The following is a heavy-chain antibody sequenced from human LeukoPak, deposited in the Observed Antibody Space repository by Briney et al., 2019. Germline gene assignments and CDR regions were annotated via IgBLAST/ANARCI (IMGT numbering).Heavy chain of an antibody. J-gene: IGHJ6*03. CDR1: GFTFSSYTFSTYA. CDR2: VSGSGVST. Sequence: GGSLRLPCAASGFTFSSYTFSTYAMSWVRQAPGKGLEWVSAVSGSGVSTYYADSVKGRFTISRDNSKNTLYLQMNGLRAEDTAVYYCAKGVEDSGIYYYYYMDVWGKGTTVTVSS. CDR3: AKGVEDSGIYYYYYMDV. D-gene: IGHD2-15*01. V-gene: IGHV3-23*01.